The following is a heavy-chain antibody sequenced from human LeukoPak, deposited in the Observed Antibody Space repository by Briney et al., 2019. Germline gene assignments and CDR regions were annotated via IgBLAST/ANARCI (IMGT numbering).Heavy chain of an antibody. CDR2: INPNSGDT. Sequence: ASLKLSCKTSGYTFTGYYLHWVRQAPGQGLEWMGWINPNSGDTDYAQKFQGRVTMTRDTSITTAYMEVTRLTSDDTAVYYCARDDSYGDTGQFEYWGQGTLATVSS. J-gene: IGHJ4*02. CDR3: ARDDSYGDTGQFEY. V-gene: IGHV1-2*02. D-gene: IGHD4-17*01. CDR1: GYTFTGYY.